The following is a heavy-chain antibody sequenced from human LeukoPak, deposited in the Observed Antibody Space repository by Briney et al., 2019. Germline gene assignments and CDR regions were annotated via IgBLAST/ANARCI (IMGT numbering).Heavy chain of an antibody. CDR1: GGSISSSSYY. CDR3: ARGSSGWYYYYYMDV. V-gene: IGHV4-39*07. CDR2: IYYSGGS. Sequence: SETLSLTCTVPGGSISSSSYYSGWIRQPPRKGLEWIGSIYYSGGSCYNPFLKSRLTISVDTSKNQFSLQLSSVTAADTVVYYCARGSSGWYYYYYMDVWGKGTTVTVSS. J-gene: IGHJ6*03. D-gene: IGHD6-19*01.